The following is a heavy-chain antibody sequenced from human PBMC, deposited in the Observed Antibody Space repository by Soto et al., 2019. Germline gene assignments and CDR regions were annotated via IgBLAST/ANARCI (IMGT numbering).Heavy chain of an antibody. D-gene: IGHD7-27*01. V-gene: IGHV3-74*01. Sequence: EVQLVESGGGLVQPGGSLRLSCAASGFTFNNYWMHWVRQAPGKGLVWVSRINSDGSSTSYADSVKGRFTISRDNAKNTLYLLMNSLRAEDTAVYYCASSLLTPFDYWGQGTLVTVSS. CDR2: INSDGSST. CDR3: ASSLLTPFDY. J-gene: IGHJ4*02. CDR1: GFTFNNYW.